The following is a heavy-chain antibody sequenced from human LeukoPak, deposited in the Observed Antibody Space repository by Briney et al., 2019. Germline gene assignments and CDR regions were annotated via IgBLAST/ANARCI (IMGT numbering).Heavy chain of an antibody. CDR1: GGSISSYY. CDR3: ARDKLHRQIRNYYYYYGMDV. CDR2: IYYSGST. J-gene: IGHJ6*02. D-gene: IGHD1-7*01. Sequence: PSETLSLTCTVSGGSISSYYWSWIRQPPGKGLEWIGYIYYSGSTNYNPSLKSRVTISVDASKNQFSLKLSSVTAADTAVYYCARDKLHRQIRNYYYYYGMDVWGQGTTVTFSS. V-gene: IGHV4-59*01.